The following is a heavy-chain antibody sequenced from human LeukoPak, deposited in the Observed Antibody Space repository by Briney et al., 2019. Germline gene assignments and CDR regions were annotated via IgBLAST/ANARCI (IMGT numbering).Heavy chain of an antibody. Sequence: GESLRLSCVASEFTVNSNSMTWVRQAPGKGLEWVSSMIISGSTTYYADSVKGRFTISRDNSKNTLYLEMNSLRVEDTALYYCARETKIDYWGQGALVTVSS. CDR3: ARETKIDY. CDR1: EFTVNSNS. D-gene: IGHD1-7*01. V-gene: IGHV3-23*01. CDR2: MIISGSTT. J-gene: IGHJ4*02.